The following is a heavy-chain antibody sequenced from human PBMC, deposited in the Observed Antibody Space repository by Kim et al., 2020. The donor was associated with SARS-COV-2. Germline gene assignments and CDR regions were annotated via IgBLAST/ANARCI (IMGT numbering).Heavy chain of an antibody. Sequence: GGSLRLSCAASGFTFSSYSMNWVRQAPGKGLEWVSSISSSSSYIYYADSVKGRFTISRDNAKNSLYLQMNSLRAEDTAVYYCARGGSTVRGVQDYWGQGTLVTVSS. CDR1: GFTFSSYS. D-gene: IGHD3-10*01. V-gene: IGHV3-21*01. CDR2: ISSSSSYI. CDR3: ARGGSTVRGVQDY. J-gene: IGHJ4*02.